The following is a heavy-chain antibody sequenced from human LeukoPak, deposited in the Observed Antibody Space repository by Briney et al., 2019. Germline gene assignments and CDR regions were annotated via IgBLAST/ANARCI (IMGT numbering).Heavy chain of an antibody. CDR3: AMVRGVRWGWFDY. J-gene: IGHJ4*02. CDR1: GFTFSSCG. Sequence: PGGSLRLSCAAAGFTFSSCGMHWVRQAPGKGLEGVAVIWYDGSKKYYADSVKGRFTISRDDSKNTLYLQMNSLRAEDTAVYYCAMVRGVRWGWFDYWGREPWSPSPQ. CDR2: IWYDGSKK. V-gene: IGHV3-33*01. D-gene: IGHD3-10*01.